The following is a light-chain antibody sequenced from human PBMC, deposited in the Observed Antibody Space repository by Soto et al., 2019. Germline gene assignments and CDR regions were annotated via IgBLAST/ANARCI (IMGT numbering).Light chain of an antibody. CDR3: QQYTSYPYT. J-gene: IGKJ2*01. Sequence: DIQMTQSPSTLCASVGDRVTITCRATQSIGASLAWYQQHPGKGPKLLIYDASTLETGVPTRFSGSGSGTEFTVTISSLQHDDFASYYCQQYTSYPYTFGQGTKLMI. V-gene: IGKV1-5*01. CDR1: QSIGAS. CDR2: DAS.